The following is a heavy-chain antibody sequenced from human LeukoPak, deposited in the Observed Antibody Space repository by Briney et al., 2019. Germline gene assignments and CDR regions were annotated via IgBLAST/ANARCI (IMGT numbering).Heavy chain of an antibody. J-gene: IGHJ4*02. Sequence: ASVKVSCKASGYTFINYYVHWVRQAPGQGLQWLGMINPSGGSTVYAQMLQGRLTMTTAMSTRTVYMELNSLTSEDTAVYYCARGRTTQSYASSGFYPRDYWGQGTLVTVSS. V-gene: IGHV1-46*01. CDR2: INPSGGST. D-gene: IGHD3-22*01. CDR1: GYTFINYY. CDR3: ARGRTTQSYASSGFYPRDY.